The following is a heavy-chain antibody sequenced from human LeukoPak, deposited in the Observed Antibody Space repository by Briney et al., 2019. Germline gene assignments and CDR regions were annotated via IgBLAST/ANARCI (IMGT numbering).Heavy chain of an antibody. V-gene: IGHV4-61*01. J-gene: IGHJ4*02. CDR1: GDSVSSGNYY. D-gene: IGHD5-12*01. Sequence: SETLSLTCTVSGDSVSSGNYYLSWIRQPPGKGLDWITYMSPSGTTKYNPSLKSRVTTSVDTSRTQFSLRLSSVTAADTAMYYCARGRYSGTTYYFDYWGQGTPVTVSS. CDR2: MSPSGTT. CDR3: ARGRYSGTTYYFDY.